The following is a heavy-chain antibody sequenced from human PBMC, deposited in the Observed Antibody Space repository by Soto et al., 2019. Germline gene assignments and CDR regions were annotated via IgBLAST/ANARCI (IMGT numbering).Heavy chain of an antibody. CDR3: ARAGIVATINWFDP. Sequence: QVQLVQSGAEVNKPGSSVKVSCKASGGTFSSYAISWVRQAPGQGLEWMGGIIPIFGTANYAQKFQGRVTITADESTSTAYMELSSLRSEDTAVYYCARAGIVATINWFDPWGQGTLVTVSS. D-gene: IGHD5-12*01. CDR2: IIPIFGTA. CDR1: GGTFSSYA. V-gene: IGHV1-69*01. J-gene: IGHJ5*02.